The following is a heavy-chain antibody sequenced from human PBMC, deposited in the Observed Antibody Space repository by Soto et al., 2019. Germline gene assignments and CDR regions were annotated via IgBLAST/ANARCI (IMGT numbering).Heavy chain of an antibody. J-gene: IGHJ4*02. CDR3: ARKTPMVRGVYFDY. D-gene: IGHD3-10*01. Sequence: QVQLQESGPGLVKPSETLSLTCTVSGGSISSYYWSWIRQPPGKGLEWIGYIYYSGSTNYNPSLKSRVTISVDTSKNQFSLKLSSVTAADTAVYYCARKTPMVRGVYFDYWGQGTLVTVSS. CDR2: IYYSGST. CDR1: GGSISSYY. V-gene: IGHV4-59*01.